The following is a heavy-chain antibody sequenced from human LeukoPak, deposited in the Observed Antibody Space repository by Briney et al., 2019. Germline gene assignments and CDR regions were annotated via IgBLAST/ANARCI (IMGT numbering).Heavy chain of an antibody. V-gene: IGHV3-23*01. D-gene: IGHD3-9*01. J-gene: IGHJ3*02. Sequence: GGSLRLSCAASGFAFSTYAMGWVRQAPGQGLEWVSALSGSGGFTYYADSVKGRFTISRDNTKNTLYLQMNSLRAEDTAVYYCTKDHLRYVDWLLSDDAFDIWGQGTMVAVSS. CDR3: TKDHLRYVDWLLSDDAFDI. CDR2: LSGSGGFT. CDR1: GFAFSTYA.